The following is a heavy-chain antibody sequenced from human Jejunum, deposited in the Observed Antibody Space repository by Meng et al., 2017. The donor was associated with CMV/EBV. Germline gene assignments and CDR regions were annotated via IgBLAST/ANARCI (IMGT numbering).Heavy chain of an antibody. Sequence: APGSTFSNDPMGWVRQAPGRGLEWVSGISSSGGSTYDADSVKGRFSISRDNSRNTLYLQMMSLRAEDTAVYYCAGGGPAIYSLFDPWGQGTLVTVSS. CDR2: ISSSGGST. V-gene: IGHV3-23*01. D-gene: IGHD3-16*01. CDR1: GSTFSNDP. CDR3: AGGGPAIYSLFDP. J-gene: IGHJ5*02.